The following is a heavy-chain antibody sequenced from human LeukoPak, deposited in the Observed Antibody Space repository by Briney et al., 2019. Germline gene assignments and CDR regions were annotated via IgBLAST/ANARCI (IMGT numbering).Heavy chain of an antibody. Sequence: PGGSLRLSCAASGFTFSSYGMHWVRQAPGKGLEWVAVIWYDGSNKYYADSVKGRFTISRDNSKNTLYLQMNSLRAEDTAVYYCARDRLRGMVRGPLILFYGMDVWGQGTTVTVSS. J-gene: IGHJ6*02. CDR1: GFTFSSYG. D-gene: IGHD3-10*01. V-gene: IGHV3-33*01. CDR3: ARDRLRGMVRGPLILFYGMDV. CDR2: IWYDGSNK.